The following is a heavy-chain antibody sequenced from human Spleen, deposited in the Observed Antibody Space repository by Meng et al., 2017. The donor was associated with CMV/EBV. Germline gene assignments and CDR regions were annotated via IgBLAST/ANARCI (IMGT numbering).Heavy chain of an antibody. J-gene: IGHJ6*02. CDR3: ARADYDFWGGYFKPHYYGMDV. CDR2: ISSGSTYI. Sequence: GGSLRLSCAASGFSFNTYPMSWVRQAPGKGLEWVSSISSGSTYIYYADSVKGRFTSSRDNAKKSLYLQMNSLRAEDTAVYYCARADYDFWGGYFKPHYYGMDVWGQGTTVTVSS. CDR1: GFSFNTYP. D-gene: IGHD3-3*01. V-gene: IGHV3-21*01.